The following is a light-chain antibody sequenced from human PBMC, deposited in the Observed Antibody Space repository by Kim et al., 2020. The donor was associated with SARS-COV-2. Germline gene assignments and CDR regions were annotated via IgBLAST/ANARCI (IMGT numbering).Light chain of an antibody. J-gene: IGLJ3*02. CDR1: SSDVAGFNS. Sequence: QSALTQPASVSGFPGQSITISCTGTSSDVAGFNSVSWYQQHPGKAPKLIIFDVTKRAPGVSDRFSGSKSDTTASLTISGLQAEDDAGFYCSSYTNNYTFQMLFGGGTQLTVL. CDR2: DVT. CDR3: SSYTNNYTFQML. V-gene: IGLV2-14*01.